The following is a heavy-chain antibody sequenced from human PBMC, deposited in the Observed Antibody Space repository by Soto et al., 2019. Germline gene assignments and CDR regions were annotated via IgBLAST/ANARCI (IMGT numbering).Heavy chain of an antibody. CDR3: ARLGVNWYFDL. J-gene: IGHJ2*01. Sequence: QVQLQESGPGLVKPSETLSLTCTVSSGSISSYYWSWIRQPPGKGLEWIGYISYSGSTNNNPSLKSRVTMSVDTSKNLFSLKLSSVTATDTAIYYCARLGVNWYFDLWGRGTLVTVSS. CDR1: SGSISSYY. CDR2: ISYSGST. D-gene: IGHD3-16*01. V-gene: IGHV4-59*08.